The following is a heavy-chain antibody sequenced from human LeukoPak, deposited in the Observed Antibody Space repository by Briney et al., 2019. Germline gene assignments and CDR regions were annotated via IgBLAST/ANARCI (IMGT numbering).Heavy chain of an antibody. CDR3: ARDRSIWFGESYYYYYYMDV. CDR2: IYTSGST. D-gene: IGHD3-10*01. J-gene: IGHJ6*03. V-gene: IGHV4-61*02. Sequence: SQTLSLICTVSGGSISSGSYYWSWIRQPAGKGLEWIGRIYTSGSTNYNPSLKSRVTISVDTSKNQFSLKLSSVTAADTAVYYCARDRSIWFGESYYYYYYMDVWGKGTTVTVSS. CDR1: GGSISSGSYY.